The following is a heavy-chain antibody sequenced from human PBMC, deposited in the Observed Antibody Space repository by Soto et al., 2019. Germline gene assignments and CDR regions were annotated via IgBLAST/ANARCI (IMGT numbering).Heavy chain of an antibody. Sequence: SETLSLTCTVSGGSISSYYWSWIRQPPGKGLEWIGYIYYSGSTNYNPSLKSRVTISVDTSKNQFSLKLSSVTAADTAVYYCARDRSGYCSGGSCYGGVDYWGQGTLVTVSS. CDR2: IYYSGST. V-gene: IGHV4-59*01. CDR3: ARDRSGYCSGGSCYGGVDY. J-gene: IGHJ4*02. CDR1: GGSISSYY. D-gene: IGHD2-15*01.